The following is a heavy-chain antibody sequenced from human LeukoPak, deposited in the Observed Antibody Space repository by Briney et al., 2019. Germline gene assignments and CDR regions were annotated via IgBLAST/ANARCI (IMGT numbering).Heavy chain of an antibody. CDR2: ISTGSSTT. V-gene: IGHV3-48*02. D-gene: IGHD4-23*01. Sequence: GGSLRLFCAASEFAFSTYNMNWVRQAPGKGLEWVSYISTGSSTTYYADSVKGRFTISRDNVENSLYLQMNSLRDEDTAVYYCARVAAGYSVNYFDYWGQGTLVTVSS. J-gene: IGHJ4*02. CDR1: EFAFSTYN. CDR3: ARVAAGYSVNYFDY.